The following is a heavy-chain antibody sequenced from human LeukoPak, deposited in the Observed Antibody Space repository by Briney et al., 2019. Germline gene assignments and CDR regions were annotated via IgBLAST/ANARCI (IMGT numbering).Heavy chain of an antibody. D-gene: IGHD3-3*01. J-gene: IGHJ3*02. CDR1: GFTFSSYA. V-gene: IGHV3-23*01. CDR2: ISGSGGST. Sequence: GGSLRLSCAASGFTFSSYAMSWVRQAPGKGLEWVSAISGSGGSTYYADSVKGRFTISRDNSKNTLYLQMNSLRAEDTAVYYCARRFDYDFWSGYLDIWGQGTMVTVSS. CDR3: ARRFDYDFWSGYLDI.